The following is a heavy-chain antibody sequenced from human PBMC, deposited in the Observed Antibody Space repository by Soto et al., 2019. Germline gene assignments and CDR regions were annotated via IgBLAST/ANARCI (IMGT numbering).Heavy chain of an antibody. CDR1: GGSISSNSYC. J-gene: IGHJ4*01. CDR2: ISYSGRT. Sequence: SETLSLTCTVSGGSISSNSYCWGWVRQSPGKGLEWIGSISYSGRTYYNPSLKGRVTISVDTSKNQFSLELNSVTAADTAVFYCARQFRADAYPGLLDYWGHGTLVTVSS. CDR3: ARQFRADAYPGLLDY. V-gene: IGHV4-39*01. D-gene: IGHD2-2*01.